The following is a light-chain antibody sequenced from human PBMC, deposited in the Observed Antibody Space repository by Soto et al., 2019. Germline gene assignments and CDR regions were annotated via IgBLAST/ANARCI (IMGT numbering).Light chain of an antibody. CDR3: QQCLSNWT. Sequence: DIQITQGPCIRSGSVGDRVTITCRASQNICASLAWYPQTPGKAPKLLISDASTLESGDPSRCGGSGSGTEFTLSITSLPPDDSATYYCQQCLSNWTFGQGTKV. CDR1: QNICAS. V-gene: IGKV1-5*01. CDR2: DAS. J-gene: IGKJ1*01.